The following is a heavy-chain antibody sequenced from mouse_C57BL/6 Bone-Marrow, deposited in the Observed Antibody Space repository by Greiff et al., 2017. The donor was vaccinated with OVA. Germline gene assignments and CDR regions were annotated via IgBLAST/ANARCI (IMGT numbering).Heavy chain of an antibody. D-gene: IGHD1-1*01. Sequence: VKLQESGPELVKPGASVKLSCKASGYTFTSYDINWVKQRPGQGLEWIGWIYPRDGSTKYNEKVKGKATLTVATSSSKAYMELHSLTSKDSAVYFCAIDYGSSPDYYSLDYWGQGTSVTVSS. CDR2: IYPRDGST. J-gene: IGHJ4*01. V-gene: IGHV1-85*01. CDR1: GYTFTSYD. CDR3: AIDYGSSPDYYSLDY.